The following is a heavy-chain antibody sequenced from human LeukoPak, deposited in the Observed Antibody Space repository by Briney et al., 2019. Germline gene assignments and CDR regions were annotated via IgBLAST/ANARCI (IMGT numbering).Heavy chain of an antibody. CDR2: ISGSGDRT. D-gene: IGHD3-22*01. Sequence: GGSLRLSCAASGFTFSSYSMNWVRQAPGKGLEWVSTISGSGDRTYYADSVKGRFTISRDNSKNTLYLQMNSLRAEDTAVYYCARDGPYYYDSSGYYYEGKYFDYWGQGTLVTVSS. V-gene: IGHV3-23*01. J-gene: IGHJ4*02. CDR1: GFTFSSYS. CDR3: ARDGPYYYDSSGYYYEGKYFDY.